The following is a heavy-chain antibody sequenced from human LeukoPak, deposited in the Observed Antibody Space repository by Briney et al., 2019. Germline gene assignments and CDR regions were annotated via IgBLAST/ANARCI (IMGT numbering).Heavy chain of an antibody. CDR1: GFTFNDYY. J-gene: IGHJ4*02. V-gene: IGHV3-11*06. CDR2: ISSSNTYT. Sequence: GGSLRLSCAASGFTFNDYYMSWVRQAPGKGLEWLSYISSSNTYTNHADSMKGRFTISRDNAKNSLYLQMNSLRAEDTAVYYCAREGGSRGYDYWGQGTLVTVSS. CDR3: AREGGSRGYDY. D-gene: IGHD6-13*01.